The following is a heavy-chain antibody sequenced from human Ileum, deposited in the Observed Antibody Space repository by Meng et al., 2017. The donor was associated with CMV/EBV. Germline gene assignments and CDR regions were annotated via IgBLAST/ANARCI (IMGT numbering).Heavy chain of an antibody. Sequence: GGSLRLSCAVSGITFSNYPMHWVRQAPGKGLEWVAVISETGTNKYHADSVEGRFTISRDNSRSTLYLQMNSLRAEDTAVYFCARTYHDFWSGSWDWGQGTLVTVSS. J-gene: IGHJ4*02. CDR3: ARTYHDFWSGSWD. CDR1: GITFSNYP. D-gene: IGHD3-3*01. V-gene: IGHV3-30*04. CDR2: ISETGTNK.